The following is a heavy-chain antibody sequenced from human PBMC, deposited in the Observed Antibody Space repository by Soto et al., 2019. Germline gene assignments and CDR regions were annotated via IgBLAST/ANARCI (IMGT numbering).Heavy chain of an antibody. CDR2: VHASCGS. J-gene: IGHJ6*02. CDR1: GGSISNYY. D-gene: IGHD3-10*01. V-gene: IGHV4-59*08. CDR3: ARQGFGALPGLVDV. Sequence: QVPLQESGPGLVKPSETLSLSCTVSGGSISNYYWSWFRQTPGKGLEWIGYVHASCGSNYNPSLKSRAATSLDTSTSQFSLKLTSVTATDTAVYYCARQGFGALPGLVDVWGQGTTVTVSS.